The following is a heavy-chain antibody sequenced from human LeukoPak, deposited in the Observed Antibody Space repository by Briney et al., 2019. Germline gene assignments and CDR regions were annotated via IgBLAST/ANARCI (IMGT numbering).Heavy chain of an antibody. V-gene: IGHV4-59*01. CDR1: GGSISSYY. Sequence: PSETLSLTCTVSGGSISSYYWSWIRQPPGKGLEWIGYIYYSGSTNYNPSLKSRVTISVDASKNQFSLKLSSVTAADTAVYYCARGTHYYDFWSGYPTSSYYLDYWGQGTLVTVSS. CDR2: IYYSGST. CDR3: ARGTHYYDFWSGYPTSSYYLDY. D-gene: IGHD3-3*01. J-gene: IGHJ4*02.